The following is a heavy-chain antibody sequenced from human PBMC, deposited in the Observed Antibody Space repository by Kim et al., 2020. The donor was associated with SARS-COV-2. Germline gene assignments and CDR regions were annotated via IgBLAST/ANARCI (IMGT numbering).Heavy chain of an antibody. V-gene: IGHV3-23*01. Sequence: GGSLRLSCAASGFTFSSYAMIWVRQAPGKGLEWVSAISGSGGSTYYADSVKGRFTISRDNSKNTLYLQMNSLRAEDTAVYYCAKSIDLQTIFGVVADYWGQGTLVTVSS. CDR2: ISGSGGST. CDR1: GFTFSSYA. D-gene: IGHD3-3*01. CDR3: AKSIDLQTIFGVVADY. J-gene: IGHJ4*02.